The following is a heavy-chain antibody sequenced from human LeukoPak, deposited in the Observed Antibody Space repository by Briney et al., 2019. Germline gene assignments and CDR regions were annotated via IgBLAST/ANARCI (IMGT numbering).Heavy chain of an antibody. CDR1: GYTFTSYG. J-gene: IGHJ4*02. CDR2: ISTYNGNT. V-gene: IGHV1-18*01. CDR3: ARESTGRDYDF. D-gene: IGHD3-10*01. Sequence: ASVKVSCKASGYTFTSYGINWVRRAPGQGLEWMGWISTYNGNTNYAQNVQDRVTMTTDTSTSTAYMELRSLRSDDTAVYYCARESTGRDYDFWGQGTLVTVSS.